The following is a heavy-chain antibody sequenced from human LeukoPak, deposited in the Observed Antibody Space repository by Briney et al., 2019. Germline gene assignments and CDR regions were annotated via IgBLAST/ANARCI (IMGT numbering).Heavy chain of an antibody. CDR1: GGSFSGYY. CDR3: ARGPLKYYYGSGSDFDY. Sequence: SETLSLTCAVYGGSFSGYYWSWIRQPPGKGLDWIGEINHSGSTNYNPSLKSRVTISVDTSKNQFSLKLSSVTAADTAVYYCARGPLKYYYGSGSDFDYWGQGTLVTVSS. D-gene: IGHD3-10*01. V-gene: IGHV4-34*01. J-gene: IGHJ4*02. CDR2: INHSGST.